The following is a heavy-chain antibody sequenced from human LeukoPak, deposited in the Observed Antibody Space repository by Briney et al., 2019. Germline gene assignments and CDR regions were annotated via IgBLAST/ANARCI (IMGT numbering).Heavy chain of an antibody. V-gene: IGHV4-34*01. D-gene: IGHD6-13*01. CDR3: ARGGWSSSWYLGYYYYYMDV. CDR1: GGSFSGYY. Sequence: SETLSLTCAVYGGSFSGYYWSWIRQPPGKGLEWIGEINHSGSTNYNPSLKSRVTISVDTSKNQFSLKLSSVTAADTAVYYCARGGWSSSWYLGYYYYYMDVWGKGTTVTISS. J-gene: IGHJ6*03. CDR2: INHSGST.